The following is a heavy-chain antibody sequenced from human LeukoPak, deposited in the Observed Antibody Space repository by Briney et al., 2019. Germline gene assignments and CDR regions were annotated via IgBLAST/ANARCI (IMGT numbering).Heavy chain of an antibody. J-gene: IGHJ5*02. Sequence: SETLSLTCTVSGDSINSGGYYWSWIRQHPGKGLEWIGEIYHSGSTNYNPSLKSRVTISVDKSKNQFSLKLSSVTAADTAVYYCARGIPYSSSWYYALGSFDPWGQGTLVTVSS. V-gene: IGHV4-39*07. CDR3: ARGIPYSSSWYYALGSFDP. CDR1: GDSINSGGYY. D-gene: IGHD6-13*01. CDR2: IYHSGST.